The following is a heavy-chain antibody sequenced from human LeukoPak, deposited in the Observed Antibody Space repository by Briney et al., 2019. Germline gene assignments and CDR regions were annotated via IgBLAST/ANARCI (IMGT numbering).Heavy chain of an antibody. CDR1: GFSFSNYG. Sequence: GGSLRLSCAASGFSFSNYGMHWVRQAPGKGLEWVAIIWYDGSNKYYADSVKGRFTISRNNSKNTLYLQMNSLRVEDTGVYYCATEGVAVAGFDYWGQGTLVTVSS. CDR2: IWYDGSNK. V-gene: IGHV3-33*01. D-gene: IGHD6-19*01. CDR3: ATEGVAVAGFDY. J-gene: IGHJ4*02.